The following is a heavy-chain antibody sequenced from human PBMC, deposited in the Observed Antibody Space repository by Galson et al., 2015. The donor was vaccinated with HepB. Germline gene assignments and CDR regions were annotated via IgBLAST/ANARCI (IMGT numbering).Heavy chain of an antibody. J-gene: IGHJ6*02. CDR3: ASLMITFGASYYYYGMDV. D-gene: IGHD3-16*01. CDR2: INHSGST. CDR1: GGSFSGYY. V-gene: IGHV4-34*01. Sequence: SETLSLTCAVYGGSFSGYYWSWIRQPPGKGLEWIGEINHSGSTNYNPSLKSQVTISVDTSKNQFSLKLSSVTAADTAVYYCASLMITFGASYYYYGMDVWGQGTTVTVSS.